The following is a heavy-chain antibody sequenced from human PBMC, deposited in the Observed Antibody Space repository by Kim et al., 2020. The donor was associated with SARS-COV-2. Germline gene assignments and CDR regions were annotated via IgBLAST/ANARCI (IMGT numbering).Heavy chain of an antibody. CDR1: GGSISSSTYS. Sequence: SETLSLTCTVSGGSISSSTYSWGWIRQSPGEGLQWIASLSYSGTTHYNPSLRSRVTVSVDRPKNRLSLRLSSVTAADTAVYYCARQGPTFIAAANTYQY. D-gene: IGHD6-13*01. J-gene: IGHJ1*01. V-gene: IGHV4-39*01. CDR3: ARQGPTFIAAANTYQY. CDR2: LSYSGTT.